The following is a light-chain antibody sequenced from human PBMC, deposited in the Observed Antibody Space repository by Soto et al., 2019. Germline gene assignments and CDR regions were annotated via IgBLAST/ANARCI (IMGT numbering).Light chain of an antibody. Sequence: DIQMTQFPSTLSASVGDRVTITCRASQSISNSLAWYQQKPGKAPKLLIYDASSLESGVPSRFSGSESGTEFTLSVSSLQPDDFAAYYCQQYSIYSTFGRGTKVDIK. CDR2: DAS. V-gene: IGKV1-5*01. CDR3: QQYSIYST. J-gene: IGKJ1*01. CDR1: QSISNS.